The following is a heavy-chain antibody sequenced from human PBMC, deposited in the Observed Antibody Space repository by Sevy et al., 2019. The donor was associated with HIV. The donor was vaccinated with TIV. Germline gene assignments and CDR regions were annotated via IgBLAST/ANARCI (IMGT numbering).Heavy chain of an antibody. V-gene: IGHV3-48*01. CDR2: ISSGGHTI. CDR1: GFTFANYA. Sequence: GGSLRLSCKPSGFTFANYAMNWVRQAPGKGLECISFISSGGHTIYYADSVKGRFTISRDSAKNSVYLQMNSLRVEDTAVYYCARDGGYSDYGMDVWGQGTTVTVSS. D-gene: IGHD2-15*01. J-gene: IGHJ6*02. CDR3: ARDGGYSDYGMDV.